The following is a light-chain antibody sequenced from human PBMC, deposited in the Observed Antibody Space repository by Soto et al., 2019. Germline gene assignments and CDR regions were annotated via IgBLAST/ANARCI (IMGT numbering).Light chain of an antibody. CDR2: GAS. CDR3: QQYNNWPPYT. CDR1: QSVSSN. V-gene: IGKV3-15*01. Sequence: EIVMTQSPATLSVSPGERATLSCRASQSVSSNLAWYQQKPGQAPRLLIYGASTRATNIPARFSGSGSGTEFTLTVSRLQSEDFAVYYCQQYNNWPPYTFGQGTKLEIK. J-gene: IGKJ2*01.